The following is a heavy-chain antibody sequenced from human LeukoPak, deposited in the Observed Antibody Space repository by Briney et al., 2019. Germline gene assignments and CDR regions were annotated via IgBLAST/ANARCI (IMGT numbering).Heavy chain of an antibody. CDR3: ASGGNSFFLD. D-gene: IGHD4-23*01. V-gene: IGHV1-46*01. J-gene: IGHJ4*02. Sequence: ASVKVSXKASGGPFSTYPISWVRQAPGQGLEWMGIINPSGGSTSYAQKFQGRVTMTRDTSTSTVYMELSSLRSEDTAVYYCASGGNSFFLDWGQGTLVTVSS. CDR1: GGPFSTYP. CDR2: INPSGGST.